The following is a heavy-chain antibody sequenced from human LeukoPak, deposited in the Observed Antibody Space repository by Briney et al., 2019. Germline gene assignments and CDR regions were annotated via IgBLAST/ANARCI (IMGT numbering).Heavy chain of an antibody. CDR1: GFTFSSYS. V-gene: IGHV3-21*01. Sequence: GGSLRLSCAASGFTFSSYSMNWVRQAPGKGLEWVSSISTGSSYIYYADSVKGRFTISRDNAMNSLYLQMNSLRAEDTAVYYCTRRPIAATAYYFDYWGQGTLVTVSS. CDR3: TRRPIAATAYYFDY. J-gene: IGHJ4*02. CDR2: ISTGSSYI. D-gene: IGHD6-6*01.